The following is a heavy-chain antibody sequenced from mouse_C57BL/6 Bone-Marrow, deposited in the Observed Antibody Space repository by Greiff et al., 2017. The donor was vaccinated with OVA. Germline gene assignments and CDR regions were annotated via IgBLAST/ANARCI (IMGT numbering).Heavy chain of an antibody. CDR3: AAHYYCSSPYWYFDV. J-gene: IGHJ1*03. Sequence: QVQLQQPGAELVKPGASVKLSCKASGYTFTSYWMHWVKQRPGQGLEWIGMIHPNSGSTNYNEKFKSKATLTVDTSSSTAYMQLTSLTSESSAVSYGAAHYYCSSPYWYFDVWGTGTTVTVSS. CDR2: IHPNSGST. D-gene: IGHD1-1*01. V-gene: IGHV1-64*01. CDR1: GYTFTSYW.